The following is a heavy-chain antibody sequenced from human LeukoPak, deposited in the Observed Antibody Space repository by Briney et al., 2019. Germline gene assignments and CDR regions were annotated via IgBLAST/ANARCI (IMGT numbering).Heavy chain of an antibody. Sequence: PGGSLRLSCAASGFTFSTYALTWVRQAPGKGLEWVSGISGGGSSTYYADSVKGRFTISRDNSKNTLYLQMNTLRAEDTAVYYCAKEGNGWYNGNYYYGMDVWGQGTTVTVSS. J-gene: IGHJ6*02. V-gene: IGHV3-23*01. CDR1: GFTFSTYA. CDR3: AKEGNGWYNGNYYYGMDV. D-gene: IGHD6-19*01. CDR2: ISGGGSST.